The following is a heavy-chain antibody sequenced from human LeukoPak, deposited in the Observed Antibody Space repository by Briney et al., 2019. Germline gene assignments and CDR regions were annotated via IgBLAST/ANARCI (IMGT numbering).Heavy chain of an antibody. Sequence: ASVKVSCKASGYTFTGYYMHWVRQAPGQGLEWMGWINPNSGGTNYAQKFQGRVTMTRDTSISTAYMELSRLRSDDTAVYYCAREAISSISSGWANWFDPWGQGTLVTVSS. V-gene: IGHV1-2*02. CDR3: AREAISSISSGWANWFDP. D-gene: IGHD6-19*01. CDR2: INPNSGGT. J-gene: IGHJ5*02. CDR1: GYTFTGYY.